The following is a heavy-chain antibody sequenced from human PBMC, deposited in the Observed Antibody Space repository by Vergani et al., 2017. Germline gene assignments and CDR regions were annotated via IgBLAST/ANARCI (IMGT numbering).Heavy chain of an antibody. CDR2: TSWNADQ. Sequence: QITLKESGPTLVKPPQPLTLTSTFSGFSLNTSGVSVSWIRQPPGKALDWLALTSWNADQLYSPPLNKRVTIIKETSNNQVVLTMNNMEYVDTATYYCVYMKTECGTNGCFYPFYSSYYRNVWGKGPTLTVSS. CDR3: VYMKTECGTNGCFYPFYSSYYRNV. V-gene: IGHV2-5*01. CDR1: GFSLNTSGVS. D-gene: IGHD1-7*01. J-gene: IGHJ6*03.